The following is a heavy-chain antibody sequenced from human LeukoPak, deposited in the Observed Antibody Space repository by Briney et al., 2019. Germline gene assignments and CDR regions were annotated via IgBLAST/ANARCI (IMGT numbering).Heavy chain of an antibody. J-gene: IGHJ3*02. CDR3: ARDHGPSYYDFWSGYFDAFDI. CDR2: ISSSSSYI. D-gene: IGHD3-3*01. V-gene: IGHV3-21*01. CDR1: GFTFSSYS. Sequence: GGFLRLSCAASGFTFSSYSMNWVRQAPGKGLEWVSSISSSSSYIYYADSVKGRFTISRDNAKNSLYLQMNSLRAEDTAVYYCARDHGPSYYDFWSGYFDAFDIWGQGTMVTVSS.